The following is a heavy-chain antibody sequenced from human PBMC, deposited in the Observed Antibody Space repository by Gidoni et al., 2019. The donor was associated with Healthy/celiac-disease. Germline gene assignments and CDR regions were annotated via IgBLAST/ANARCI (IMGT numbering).Heavy chain of an antibody. CDR1: GFPFSRSA. J-gene: IGHJ4*02. Sequence: EVQLLESGGGLVQPGGSLRLSCAASGFPFSRSARSWVRQAPGKGLEWVSAISGSGGSTYYADSVKGRFTISRDNSKNTLYLQMNSLRAEDTAVYYCAKDPGVVAATFEVEYFDYWGQGTLVTVSS. CDR2: ISGSGGST. CDR3: AKDPGVVAATFEVEYFDY. V-gene: IGHV3-23*01. D-gene: IGHD2-15*01.